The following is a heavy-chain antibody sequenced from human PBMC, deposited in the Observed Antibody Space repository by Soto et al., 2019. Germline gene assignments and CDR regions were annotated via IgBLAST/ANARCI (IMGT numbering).Heavy chain of an antibody. CDR3: ARGRSNDAFDV. D-gene: IGHD4-4*01. CDR1: GDSISSGDYS. Sequence: QLQLQESGSGLVKPSQTLSLTCAVSGDSISSGDYSWTWIQQPPGKGLEWIGYIYLSGSTYYNPSLRSRVAISIDRSKNQCSLKLRSVTAADTAVYYCARGRSNDAFDVWGQGTMGTVSS. V-gene: IGHV4-30-2*01. CDR2: IYLSGST. J-gene: IGHJ3*01.